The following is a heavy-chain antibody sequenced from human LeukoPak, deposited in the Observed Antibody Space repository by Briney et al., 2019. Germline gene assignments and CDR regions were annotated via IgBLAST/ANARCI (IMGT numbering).Heavy chain of an antibody. J-gene: IGHJ4*02. CDR1: GFIFSNYT. V-gene: IGHV3-48*04. CDR2: ITSSSNSI. CDR3: AGVAPGLYYYDISGYYKY. D-gene: IGHD3-22*01. Sequence: GGSLRLSCAASGFIFSNYTLNWVRQAPGKGLECVSYITSSSNSIYYADSVKGRFTISRDNAKNSLYLQMNSLRVEDTAVYYCAGVAPGLYYYDISGYYKYWGQGILVTVSS.